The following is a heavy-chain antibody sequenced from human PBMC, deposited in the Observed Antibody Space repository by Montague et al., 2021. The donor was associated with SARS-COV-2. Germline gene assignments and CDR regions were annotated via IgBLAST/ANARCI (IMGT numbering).Heavy chain of an antibody. CDR1: GFSLSTSGMC. D-gene: IGHD3-22*01. V-gene: IGHV2-70*11. CDR3: ARTHYYDSSGYHDAFDI. Sequence: PALVKTTQTLTLTCTFSGFSLSTSGMCVSWIRQPPGKALEWLARIDWXDDKYYSTSLKTRLTISKDTSKNQVVLTMTNMDPVDTATYYCARTHYYDSSGYHDAFDIWGQGTMVTVSS. J-gene: IGHJ3*02. CDR2: IDWXDDK.